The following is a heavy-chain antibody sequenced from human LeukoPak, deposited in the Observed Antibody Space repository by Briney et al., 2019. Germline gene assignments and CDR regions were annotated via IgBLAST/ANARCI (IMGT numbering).Heavy chain of an antibody. V-gene: IGHV4-4*02. Sequence: PSGTLSLTCAVSGGSISSSNWWSWIRQPPGKGLEWIGEIYHSGSTNYNPSLKSRVTISVDKSKTQFSLKLSSVTAADTAVYYCARDGRGYSSGWWRYWGQGTLVTVSS. J-gene: IGHJ4*02. CDR2: IYHSGST. CDR3: ARDGRGYSSGWWRY. CDR1: GGSISSSNW. D-gene: IGHD6-19*01.